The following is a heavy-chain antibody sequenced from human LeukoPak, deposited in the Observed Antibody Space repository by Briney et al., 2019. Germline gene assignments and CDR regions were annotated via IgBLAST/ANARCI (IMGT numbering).Heavy chain of an antibody. Sequence: GGSLRLSCAASGFIFSSYSMNWVRQAPGKGLEWVSHISSSSRTIYYADSVKGRFTISRDNAKNSLYLQMNSLRAEDTAMYYCVKDTGESLVFDIWGQGTTVTVS. D-gene: IGHD2-21*01. V-gene: IGHV3-48*04. CDR2: ISSSSRTI. J-gene: IGHJ3*02. CDR3: VKDTGESLVFDI. CDR1: GFIFSSYS.